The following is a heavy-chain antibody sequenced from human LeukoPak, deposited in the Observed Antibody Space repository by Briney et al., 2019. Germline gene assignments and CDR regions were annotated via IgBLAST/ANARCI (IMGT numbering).Heavy chain of an antibody. CDR3: AKGYRSGSGWYFDY. CDR1: GFTFSSHA. D-gene: IGHD6-19*01. V-gene: IGHV3-23*01. CDR2: ISGSGAAT. J-gene: IGHJ4*02. Sequence: GGSLRLSCAASGFTFSSHAMTWVRQAPGKVLEWVSTISGSGAATFYADSVKGRFTISRDNSKNTVYVQMNSLRAEDTALYYCAKGYRSGSGWYFDYWGQGTLVTVSS.